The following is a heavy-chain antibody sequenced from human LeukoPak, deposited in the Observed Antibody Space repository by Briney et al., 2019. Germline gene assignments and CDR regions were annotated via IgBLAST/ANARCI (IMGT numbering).Heavy chain of an antibody. CDR3: ARIGAYYDLDD. CDR2: ISSSGSSI. D-gene: IGHD3-22*01. V-gene: IGHV3-48*03. CDR1: GFTFISYE. Sequence: GGFLRLSCASSGFTFISYEMNWVRQAPGKGREWVSYISSSGSSIYYADSVKGRFTISRDNAKNSLYLQMNSLRAEDTAVYYCARIGAYYDLDDGGQGTLVT. J-gene: IGHJ4*02.